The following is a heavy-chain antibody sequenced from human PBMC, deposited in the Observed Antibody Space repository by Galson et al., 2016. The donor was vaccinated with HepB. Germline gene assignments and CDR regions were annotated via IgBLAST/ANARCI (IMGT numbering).Heavy chain of an antibody. Sequence: SLRLSCAASGFTFSSYGIHWVRQAPGKGLEWVALIWYDGSNKYYADSLNGRFPISRDNSKNTLYLQMNSLRAEDTAVYYCARAGLVASLDYWGQGTLVTVSS. CDR1: GFTFSSYG. CDR3: ARAGLVASLDY. CDR2: IWYDGSNK. D-gene: IGHD6-6*01. J-gene: IGHJ4*02. V-gene: IGHV3-33*01.